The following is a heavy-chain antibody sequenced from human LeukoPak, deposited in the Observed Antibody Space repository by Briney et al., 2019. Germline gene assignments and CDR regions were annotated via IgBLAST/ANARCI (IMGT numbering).Heavy chain of an antibody. CDR3: TRLGNDYGDYDSLYYYYMDV. J-gene: IGHJ6*03. CDR1: GFTFSRYD. D-gene: IGHD4-17*01. V-gene: IGHV3-23*01. Sequence: GGSLRLSRAASGFTFSRYDMSWVRQAPGKGLEWVSAISGSGGSTYYADSVKGRFTISRDNSKNTVYLQMNSLKTEDTAVYYCTRLGNDYGDYDSLYYYYMDVWGKGTTVTVSS. CDR2: ISGSGGST.